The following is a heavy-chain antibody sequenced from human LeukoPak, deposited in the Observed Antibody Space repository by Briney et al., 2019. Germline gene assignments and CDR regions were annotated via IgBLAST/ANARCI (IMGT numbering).Heavy chain of an antibody. J-gene: IGHJ3*02. Sequence: GPSVKVSCKPSGYTLTRYYMHWVRPAPGQGLAWVGGINPNSGCTNYAQKFRGRVTMTRDTSISTAYMELSRLRSDDTAVYYCARGRYYYDSSGYGALDAFDIWGQGTMVTVSS. CDR3: ARGRYYYDSSGYGALDAFDI. D-gene: IGHD3-22*01. CDR1: GYTLTRYY. V-gene: IGHV1-2*02. CDR2: INPNSGCT.